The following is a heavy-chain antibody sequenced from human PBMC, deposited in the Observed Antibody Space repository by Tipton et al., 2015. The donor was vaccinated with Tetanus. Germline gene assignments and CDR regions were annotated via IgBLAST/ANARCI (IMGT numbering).Heavy chain of an antibody. D-gene: IGHD3-10*01. V-gene: IGHV3-33*01. Sequence: SLRLSCVASGYSFGSHGMHWVRQAPGKGLEWVALIWYDGSKKYYADSVEGRFTIPRDNSKNTLYLQMSSLRADDTAVYYCARLYGSGSGLLDYWGQGTLVIVSS. CDR2: IWYDGSKK. J-gene: IGHJ4*02. CDR1: GYSFGSHG. CDR3: ARLYGSGSGLLDY.